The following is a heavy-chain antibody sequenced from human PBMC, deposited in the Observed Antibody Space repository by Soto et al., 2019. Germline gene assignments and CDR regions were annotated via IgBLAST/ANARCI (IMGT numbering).Heavy chain of an antibody. CDR1: GFTFSSYA. CDR2: ISYDGSNK. CDR3: ARDGPAIPGQAAISYFQH. J-gene: IGHJ1*01. D-gene: IGHD2-2*02. V-gene: IGHV3-30-3*01. Sequence: GGSLRLSCAASGFTFSSYAMHWVRQAPGKGLEWVAVISYDGSNKYYADSVKGRFTISRDNSKNTLYLQMNSLRAEDTAVYYCARDGPAIPGQAAISYFQHWGQGTLVTVSS.